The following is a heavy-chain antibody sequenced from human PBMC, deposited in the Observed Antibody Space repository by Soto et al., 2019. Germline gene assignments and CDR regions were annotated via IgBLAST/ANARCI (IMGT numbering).Heavy chain of an antibody. CDR2: IYHSGST. CDR1: SGSISSSNW. CDR3: ARAFSAGQKPCSSTSCYPPNWYSDL. Sequence: QVQLQESGPGLVKPSGTLSLTCAVSSGSISSSNWWSWVRQPPGKGLEWIGEIYHSGSTNYNPSLTSRVTISVDKSKNQFSLKLSSVTAADTAVYYCARAFSAGQKPCSSTSCYPPNWYSDLWGRGTLVTVSS. V-gene: IGHV4-4*02. D-gene: IGHD2-2*01. J-gene: IGHJ2*01.